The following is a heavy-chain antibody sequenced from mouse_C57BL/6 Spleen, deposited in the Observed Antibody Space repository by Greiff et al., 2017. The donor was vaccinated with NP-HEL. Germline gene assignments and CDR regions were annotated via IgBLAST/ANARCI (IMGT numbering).Heavy chain of an antibody. Sequence: QVQLQQPGAELVKPGASVKLSCKASGYTFTSYWMHWVKQRPGQGLEWIGMIHPNSGSTNYNEKFKSKATLTVDKSSSTAYMQLSSLTSEDSAVYYCATYGSSWYFDYWGQGTTLTVSS. CDR2: IHPNSGST. J-gene: IGHJ2*01. CDR1: GYTFTSYW. V-gene: IGHV1-64*01. D-gene: IGHD1-1*01. CDR3: ATYGSSWYFDY.